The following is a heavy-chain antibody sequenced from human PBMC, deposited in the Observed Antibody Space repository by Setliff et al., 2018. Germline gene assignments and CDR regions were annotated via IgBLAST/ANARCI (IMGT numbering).Heavy chain of an antibody. CDR1: GGSISSYS. CDR2: ISYSGAT. V-gene: IGHV4-59*12. D-gene: IGHD3-3*01. CDR3: ARAPQYSNFWYALSWFDP. J-gene: IGHJ5*02. Sequence: PSETLSLTCTVSGGSISSYSWSWIRQPPGKGLQWIGYISYSGATNYNPSLKSRVTISLDTSKNQFSLKLTSVTAADTAVYYCARAPQYSNFWYALSWFDPWGQGTLVTVSS.